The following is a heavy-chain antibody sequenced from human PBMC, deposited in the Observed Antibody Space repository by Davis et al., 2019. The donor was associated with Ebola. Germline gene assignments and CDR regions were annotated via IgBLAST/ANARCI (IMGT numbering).Heavy chain of an antibody. Sequence: PSETLSLTCTVSGCSITTYFWCWIRQPPGKGLEWAGYIHHSGSANSNPSLKRRVTFSIDTSKSQVSLKLTSVTAADTAVYYCARDTRPCGGDCYDDTFDMWGQGTMVIVSS. J-gene: IGHJ3*02. CDR3: ARDTRPCGGDCYDDTFDM. CDR2: IHHSGSA. CDR1: GCSITTYF. V-gene: IGHV4-59*12. D-gene: IGHD2-21*01.